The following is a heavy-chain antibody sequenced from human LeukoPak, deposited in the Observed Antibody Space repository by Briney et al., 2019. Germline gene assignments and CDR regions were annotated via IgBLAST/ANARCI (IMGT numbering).Heavy chain of an antibody. CDR3: AHSVLYGYGSGWYSYYFDY. CDR1: GFSLSTSGVG. Sequence: SGPTLVNPTQTLTLTCTFSGFSLSTSGVGVGWIRQPPGKALEWLALIYWNDDKRYSPSLKSRLTITKDTSKNQVVLTMTNMDPVDTATYYCAHSVLYGYGSGWYSYYFDYWGQGTLVTVSS. CDR2: IYWNDDK. J-gene: IGHJ4*02. D-gene: IGHD6-19*01. V-gene: IGHV2-5*01.